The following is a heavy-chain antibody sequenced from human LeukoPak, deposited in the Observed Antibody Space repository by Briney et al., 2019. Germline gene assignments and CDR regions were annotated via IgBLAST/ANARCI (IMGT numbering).Heavy chain of an antibody. CDR2: IGASGDNT. D-gene: IGHD4-17*01. CDR1: GFTFNNYA. CDR3: AKAAASDTVTTLGVDY. V-gene: IGHV3-23*01. J-gene: IGHJ4*02. Sequence: GVSLRLSCAVSGFTFNNYAMSWVRQAPGKGLEWVSAIGASGDNTYYADSVKGRFTISRDNSKNMLNLHMNSLRAEDTAIYHCAKAAASDTVTTLGVDYWGQGTLVTVSS.